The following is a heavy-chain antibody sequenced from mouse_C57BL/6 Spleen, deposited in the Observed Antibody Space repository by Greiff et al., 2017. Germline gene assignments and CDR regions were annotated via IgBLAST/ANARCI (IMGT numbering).Heavy chain of an antibody. D-gene: IGHD3-1*01. CDR3: TSRATVNYYFDY. V-gene: IGHV1-15*01. CDR1: GYTFTDYE. Sequence: SGAELVRPGASVTLSCKASGYTFTDYEMHWVKQTPVHGLEWIGAIDPETGGTAYNQKFKGKAILTADKSSSTAYMELRSLTSEDSAVYYCTSRATVNYYFDYWGQGTTLTVSS. J-gene: IGHJ2*01. CDR2: IDPETGGT.